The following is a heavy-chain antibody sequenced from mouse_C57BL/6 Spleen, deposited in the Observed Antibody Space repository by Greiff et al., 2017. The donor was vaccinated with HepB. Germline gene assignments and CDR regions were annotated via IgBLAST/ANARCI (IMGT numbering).Heavy chain of an antibody. CDR2: IDPSDSYT. Sequence: VQLQQSGAELVMPGASVKLSCKASAYTFTSYWMHWVKQRPGQGLEWIGEIDPSDSYTNYNQKFKGKSTLTVDKSSSTAYMQLSSLTSEDSAVYYCARKVLTTGVDYWGQGTTLTVSS. CDR1: AYTFTSYW. V-gene: IGHV1-69*01. CDR3: ARKVLTTGVDY. J-gene: IGHJ2*01. D-gene: IGHD1-1*01.